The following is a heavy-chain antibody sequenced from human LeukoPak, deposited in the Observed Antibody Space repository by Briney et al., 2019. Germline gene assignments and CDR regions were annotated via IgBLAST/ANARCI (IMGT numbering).Heavy chain of an antibody. CDR1: GFTFSTYW. Sequence: GGSLRLSCAASGFTFSTYWMSWVRQAPGKGLEWVANIKQDGSEKYYVDSVKGRFTISRDNAKNSLYLQMNSLRAEDTAVYYCARDYYDSSGQPPDAFDIWGQGTMVTVSS. CDR2: IKQDGSEK. D-gene: IGHD3-22*01. J-gene: IGHJ3*02. CDR3: ARDYYDSSGQPPDAFDI. V-gene: IGHV3-7*01.